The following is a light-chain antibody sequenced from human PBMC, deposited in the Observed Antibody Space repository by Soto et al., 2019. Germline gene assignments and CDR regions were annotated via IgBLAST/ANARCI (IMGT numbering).Light chain of an antibody. Sequence: VMTQSPAALSVSPGERATLSCRASQSVNSNLAWYQQKPGQAPRLLLYGASTRATGIPARFSGSASGTEFPLTISSLQSEDSAVYYCQQYNDWPLTFGGGTKVEVK. CDR1: QSVNSN. J-gene: IGKJ4*01. CDR2: GAS. CDR3: QQYNDWPLT. V-gene: IGKV3-15*01.